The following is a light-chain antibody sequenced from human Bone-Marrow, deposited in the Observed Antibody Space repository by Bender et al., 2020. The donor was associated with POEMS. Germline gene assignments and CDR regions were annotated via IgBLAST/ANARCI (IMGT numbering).Light chain of an antibody. V-gene: IGLV2-14*02. J-gene: IGLJ2*01. Sequence: QSALTQPASVSGSPGQSITISCTGTSSDVGGYNLVSWYQQHPGKAPKLLIYEVSLRPSGISNRFFGSKSGSTASLTIAGLQAEDEADYFCSSYTASSTPVLFGGGTKLTVL. CDR2: EVS. CDR3: SSYTASSTPVL. CDR1: SSDVGGYNL.